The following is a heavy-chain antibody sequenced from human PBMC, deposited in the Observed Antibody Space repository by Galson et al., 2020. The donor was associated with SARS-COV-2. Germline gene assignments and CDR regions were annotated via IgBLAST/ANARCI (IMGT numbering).Heavy chain of an antibody. CDR3: DRYHCSGAACYFGN. CDR2: IYRNENA. J-gene: IGHJ4*02. D-gene: IGHD2-15*01. CDR1: GGTINRDDYY. Sequence: SETLSLTCIVSGGTINRDDYYWSWIRQSTGQGPESMGYIYRNENAYYNPSLKSRPMISVDTYKNQVSLKLTAVSAADTAVYYCDRYHCSGAACYFGNWGQGPLVTVS. V-gene: IGHV4-30-4*08.